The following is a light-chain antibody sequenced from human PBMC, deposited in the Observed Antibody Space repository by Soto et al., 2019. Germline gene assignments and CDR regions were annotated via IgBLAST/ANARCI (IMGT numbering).Light chain of an antibody. J-gene: IGKJ4*01. CDR2: GAS. CDR1: QSVTSSY. CDR3: HQYGSSPLT. V-gene: IGKV3-20*01. Sequence: EIVLTQSPGTLSLSPGERATLFCRASQSVTSSYLAWYQQKPGQAPRLLIYGASSRATGIPDRFSGSGSGTDFTLTISRLEPQDFAMYYCHQYGSSPLTFGGGTKVEIK.